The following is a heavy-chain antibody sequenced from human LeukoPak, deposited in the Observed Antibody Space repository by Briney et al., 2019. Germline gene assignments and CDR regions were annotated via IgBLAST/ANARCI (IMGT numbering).Heavy chain of an antibody. CDR1: GYTFTSYG. D-gene: IGHD3-9*01. V-gene: IGHV1-18*01. Sequence: GASVKVSCKASGYTFTSYGISWVRQAPGQGLEWMGWISAYNGNTNYAQKLQGRVTMTTDTSTSTAYMELSSLRSEDTAVYYCAREVLRYFAFLNWFDPWGQGTLVTVSS. CDR3: AREVLRYFAFLNWFDP. CDR2: ISAYNGNT. J-gene: IGHJ5*02.